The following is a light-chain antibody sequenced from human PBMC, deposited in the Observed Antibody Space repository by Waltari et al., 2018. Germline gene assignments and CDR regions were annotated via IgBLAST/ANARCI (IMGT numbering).Light chain of an antibody. CDR1: HLVLYSSNNKNY. CDR3: QQYYSTPPVT. V-gene: IGKV4-1*01. CDR2: WAS. J-gene: IGKJ5*01. Sequence: DIVMTQSPYSLAVSLCERATINCTSSHLVLYSSNNKNYLAWYQQKPGQPPKLLIYWASTRESGVPDRFSGSGSGTDFTLTISSLRAEDVAVYYCQQYYSTPPVTFGQGTRLEIK.